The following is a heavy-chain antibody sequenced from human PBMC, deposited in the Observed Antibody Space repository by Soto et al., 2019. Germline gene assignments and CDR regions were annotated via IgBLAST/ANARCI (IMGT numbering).Heavy chain of an antibody. CDR1: GGSISSGGYY. CDR2: IYYSGST. J-gene: IGHJ6*02. Sequence: SETLSLTCTVSGGSISSGGYYWSWIRQHPGKGLEWIGYIYYSGSTYYNPSLKSRVTISVDTSKNQFSLKLSSVTAADTAVYYCARGSSSPPDYYYYGMDVWGQGTTVTAP. V-gene: IGHV4-31*03. D-gene: IGHD6-13*01. CDR3: ARGSSSPPDYYYYGMDV.